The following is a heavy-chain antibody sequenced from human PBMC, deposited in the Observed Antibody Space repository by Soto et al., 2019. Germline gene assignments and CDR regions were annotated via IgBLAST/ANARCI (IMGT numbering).Heavy chain of an antibody. D-gene: IGHD3-9*01. Sequence: SETLSLTCTVSGGSISSSSYYWGWIRQPPGKGLEWIGSIYYSGSTYYNPSLKSRVTISVDTSKNQFSLKLSSVTAADTAVYYCASYYDILTGYSNWFDPWGQGTLVTVSS. CDR2: IYYSGST. CDR1: GGSISSSSYY. V-gene: IGHV4-39*01. J-gene: IGHJ5*02. CDR3: ASYYDILTGYSNWFDP.